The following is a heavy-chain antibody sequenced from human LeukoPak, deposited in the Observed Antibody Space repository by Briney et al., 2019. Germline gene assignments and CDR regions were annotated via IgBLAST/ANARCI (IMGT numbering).Heavy chain of an antibody. CDR3: AKAYGIVGARYYYYYGMDV. V-gene: IGHV3-9*01. J-gene: IGHJ6*02. CDR2: ISWNSGSI. CDR1: GFTFDDYA. Sequence: GGSLRLSCAASGFTFDDYAMHWVRQAPGKGLEWVSGISWNSGSIGYADSVKGRFTISRDNAKNSLYVQMNSLRAEDTALYCCAKAYGIVGARYYYYYGMDVWGQGTTVTVSS. D-gene: IGHD1-26*01.